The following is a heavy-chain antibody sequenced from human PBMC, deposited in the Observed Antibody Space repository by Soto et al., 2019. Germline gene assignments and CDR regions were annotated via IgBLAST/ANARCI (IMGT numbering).Heavy chain of an antibody. J-gene: IGHJ3*02. CDR2: FDPEDGET. CDR3: ATSYLGAYDAFDI. Sequence: ASVPVSCQVSGSTLTDLSMHWVRQAPGKGLEWMGGFDPEDGETIYAQKFQGRVTMTEDTSTDTAYMELSSLRSEDTAVYYCATSYLGAYDAFDIWGQGTMVTVSS. D-gene: IGHD1-26*01. CDR1: GSTLTDLS. V-gene: IGHV1-24*01.